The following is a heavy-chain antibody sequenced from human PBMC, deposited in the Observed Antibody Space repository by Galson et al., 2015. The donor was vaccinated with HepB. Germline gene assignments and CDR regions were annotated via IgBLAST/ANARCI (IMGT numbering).Heavy chain of an antibody. CDR2: ISYDGSNK. CDR1: GFTFSSYG. Sequence: SLRLSCAASGFTFSSYGMHWVRQAPGKGLEWVAVISYDGSNKYYADSVKGRFTISRDNSKNTLYLQMNSLRAEDTAVYYCARGRGYSYGYSDYWGQGTLVIVAS. D-gene: IGHD5-18*01. J-gene: IGHJ4*02. CDR3: ARGRGYSYGYSDY. V-gene: IGHV3-30*03.